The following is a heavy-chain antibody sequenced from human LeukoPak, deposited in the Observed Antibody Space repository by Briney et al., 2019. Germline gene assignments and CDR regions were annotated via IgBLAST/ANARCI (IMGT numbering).Heavy chain of an antibody. D-gene: IGHD3-10*01. CDR2: VSSDGTST. V-gene: IGHV3-74*01. CDR3: ARDFGPSRRAFDI. Sequence: GGSLRLSCAASGFTFSDYYMSWIRRAPGKGLVWVSRVSSDGTSTVYADSVKDRFTITRDNAKNTLYLQTDSLRAEDTAVYYCARDFGPSRRAFDIWGQGTLVTVSS. CDR1: GFTFSDYY. J-gene: IGHJ3*02.